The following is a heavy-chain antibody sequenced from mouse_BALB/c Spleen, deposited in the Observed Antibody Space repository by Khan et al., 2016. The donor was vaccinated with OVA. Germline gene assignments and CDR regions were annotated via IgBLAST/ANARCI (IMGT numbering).Heavy chain of an antibody. CDR3: AHPSDDPRNFDV. CDR1: GFNIKDTY. Sequence: VQLKQSGAELVKPGASVKLSCTASGFNIKDTYMHWVKERPEQGLEWIGRIAPANGNTKYDPKFQGKATITADTSSNTSYLQLSSLTSEDTAVYYCAHPSDDPRNFDVWGAGTTVTVSS. J-gene: IGHJ1*01. CDR2: IAPANGNT. D-gene: IGHD6-1*01. V-gene: IGHV14-3*02.